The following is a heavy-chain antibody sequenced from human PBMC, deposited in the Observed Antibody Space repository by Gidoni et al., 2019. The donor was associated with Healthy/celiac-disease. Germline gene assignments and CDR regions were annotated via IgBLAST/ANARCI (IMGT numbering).Heavy chain of an antibody. D-gene: IGHD4-17*01. Sequence: EVQLVESGGGLVQPGGSLRLSCAASGFTFSSYWMHWVRHAPGKGLVWVSRINSDGSSTSYADSVKGRFTISRDNAKNTLYLQMNSLRAEDTAVYYCARAGVSYGEFSDLDYWGQGTLVTVSS. CDR2: INSDGSST. CDR3: ARAGVSYGEFSDLDY. CDR1: GFTFSSYW. J-gene: IGHJ4*02. V-gene: IGHV3-74*01.